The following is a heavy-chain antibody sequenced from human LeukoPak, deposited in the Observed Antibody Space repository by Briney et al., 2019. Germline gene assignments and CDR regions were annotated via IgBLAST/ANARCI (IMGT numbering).Heavy chain of an antibody. CDR3: AREGYYGSGSPPSLYFDY. D-gene: IGHD3-10*01. Sequence: GVSLRLSCAASGFTFRNYVIHWVRQAPGKGLEWVAVTSSDLNVKLYADSVKGRFTISRGNSRSTLYLQMNSLRPEDTAIYYCAREGYYGSGSPPSLYFDYWGQGTLVTVSS. CDR1: GFTFRNYV. V-gene: IGHV3-30-3*01. J-gene: IGHJ4*02. CDR2: TSSDLNVK.